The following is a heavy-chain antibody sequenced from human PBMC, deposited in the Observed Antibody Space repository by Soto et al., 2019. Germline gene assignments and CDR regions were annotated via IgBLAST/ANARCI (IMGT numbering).Heavy chain of an antibody. D-gene: IGHD3-22*01. J-gene: IGHJ3*02. CDR3: ARGEAGYYYDSSGYTVTPSAFDI. V-gene: IGHV4-59*01. CDR2: IYYSGST. CDR1: GGSIGSYY. Sequence: SETLSLTCTVSGGSIGSYYWSWIRQPPGKGLEWIGYIYYSGSTNYNPSLKSRVTISVDTSKNQFSLKLSSVTAADTAVYYCARGEAGYYYDSSGYTVTPSAFDIWGQGTMVTVSS.